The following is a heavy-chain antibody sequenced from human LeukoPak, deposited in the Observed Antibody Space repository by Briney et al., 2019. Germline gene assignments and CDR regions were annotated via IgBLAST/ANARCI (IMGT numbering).Heavy chain of an antibody. V-gene: IGHV4-59*08. CDR3: ASLNFHYYDILTGYYNWFDP. Sequence: SETLSLTCTVSGGSISSYYWSWIRQPPGKGLEWIGYIYYSGSTNYNPSLKNRVTISVDTSKNQFSLKLSSVTAADTAVYYCASLNFHYYDILTGYYNWFDPWGQGTLVTVSS. J-gene: IGHJ5*02. CDR1: GGSISSYY. CDR2: IYYSGST. D-gene: IGHD3-9*01.